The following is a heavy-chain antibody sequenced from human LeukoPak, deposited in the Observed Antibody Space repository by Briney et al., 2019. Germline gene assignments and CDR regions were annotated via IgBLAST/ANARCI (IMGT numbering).Heavy chain of an antibody. CDR2: IYTSGST. CDR1: GGSISSYY. J-gene: IGHJ4*02. CDR3: ARENSGSYREFDY. V-gene: IGHV4-4*07. D-gene: IGHD1-26*01. Sequence: SETLSLTCTVSGGSISSYYWSWIRQPAGKGLEWIGRIYTSGSTNYNASLKSRVSISVDTSKNQFSLKLSSVTAADTAVFYCARENSGSYREFDYWGQGTLVTVSS.